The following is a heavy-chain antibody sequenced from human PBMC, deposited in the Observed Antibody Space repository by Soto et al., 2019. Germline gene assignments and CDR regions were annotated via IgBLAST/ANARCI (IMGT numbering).Heavy chain of an antibody. CDR1: GFSLSTSGVG. V-gene: IGHV2-5*01. CDR3: AHRAGLQGNWNGGSFDY. D-gene: IGHD1-1*01. CDR2: IYWYDDK. Sequence: QITLKESGPARVKPTQTLTLTCTFSGFSLSTSGVGVGWIRQPPGKALERLALIYWYDDKRYSPSLKNRLTITKDTSKNQVVLTMTNMDPVDTATYYCAHRAGLQGNWNGGSFDYWGQGALVTVSS. J-gene: IGHJ4*02.